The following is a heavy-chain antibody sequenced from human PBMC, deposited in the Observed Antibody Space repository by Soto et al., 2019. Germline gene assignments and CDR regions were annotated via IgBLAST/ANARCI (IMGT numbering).Heavy chain of an antibody. Sequence: GGSLRLSCAASGFTFSSYAMSWVRQAPGKGLEWVSVISGSGGSTYYADSVKGRFTISRDNSKNTLYLQMNSLRAEDTAVYYCAREYSSSWYWEAFDIWGQGTMVTVSS. D-gene: IGHD6-13*01. CDR3: AREYSSSWYWEAFDI. CDR1: GFTFSSYA. CDR2: ISGSGGST. V-gene: IGHV3-23*01. J-gene: IGHJ3*02.